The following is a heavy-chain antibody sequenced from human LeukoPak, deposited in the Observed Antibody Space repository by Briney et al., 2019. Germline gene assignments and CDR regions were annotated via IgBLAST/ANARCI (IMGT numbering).Heavy chain of an antibody. J-gene: IGHJ4*02. Sequence: SETLSLTCTVSGVSISSSYWSWVRQPPGKGLEWVGYIYYSGDSNYNPSLKSRAAISVDTSKSQFSLKVSSVTAADTAIYYCARHTYARPFDSWGQGTPVTVSS. V-gene: IGHV4-59*08. CDR2: IYYSGDS. CDR1: GVSISSSY. CDR3: ARHTYARPFDS. D-gene: IGHD6-6*01.